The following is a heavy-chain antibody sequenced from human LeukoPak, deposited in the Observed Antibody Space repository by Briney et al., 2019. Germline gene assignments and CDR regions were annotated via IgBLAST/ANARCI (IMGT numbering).Heavy chain of an antibody. CDR3: AKDSSSVRGDYDYFDY. CDR2: ISGSGDRT. D-gene: IGHD3-10*01. Sequence: SGGSLRLSCAASGFTFSDYVMGWVRQAPGKGLEWVSGISGSGDRTYYADSVKDRFTISRDNSKNTMYLQMNSLRAEDTAVYYCAKDSSSVRGDYDYFDYWGQGTLVTVSS. V-gene: IGHV3-23*01. CDR1: GFTFSDYV. J-gene: IGHJ4*02.